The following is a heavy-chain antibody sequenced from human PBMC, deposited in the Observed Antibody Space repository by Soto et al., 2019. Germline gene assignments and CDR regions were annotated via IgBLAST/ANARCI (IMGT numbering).Heavy chain of an antibody. J-gene: IGHJ3*02. D-gene: IGHD3-3*01. Sequence: QVELVQSGAEVKKPGASVKVSCKAAGYTFTSYYMHWVRQAPGQGLEWMGFINPSGGITTYAQKFQARVTMTSDTSTSTVYMGLRTLKSEDTAVYYCARRSIFTWSDAFDIWGQGTMVTVSA. V-gene: IGHV1-46*01. CDR1: GYTFTSYY. CDR3: ARRSIFTWSDAFDI. CDR2: INPSGGIT.